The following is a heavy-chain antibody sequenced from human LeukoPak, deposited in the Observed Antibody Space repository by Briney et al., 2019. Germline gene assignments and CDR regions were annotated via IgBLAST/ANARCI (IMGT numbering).Heavy chain of an antibody. J-gene: IGHJ4*02. CDR2: ISGSGGST. CDR3: AKVPRYDILTGCWFDY. D-gene: IGHD3-9*01. Sequence: GGSLRLSCAASGFTFSSYAMNWVRQAPGKGLEWVSAISGSGGSTYYADSVKGRFTISRDNSKNTLYLQMNSLRAEDTAVYYCAKVPRYDILTGCWFDYWGQGTLVTVSS. CDR1: GFTFSSYA. V-gene: IGHV3-23*01.